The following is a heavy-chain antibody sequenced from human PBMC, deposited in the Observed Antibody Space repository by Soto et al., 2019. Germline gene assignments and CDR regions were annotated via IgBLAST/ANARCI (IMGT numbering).Heavy chain of an antibody. V-gene: IGHV2-26*01. Sequence: QVTLKESGPVLVKPTETLTLTCTVSGVSLSNSTMGVSWIRQPPGKALEWLAHIFSNDEKSYSTSLKSRLTISKDTSKRQVVLTMTHMDPVDTATYYCARTTVAPFYYYGMDVWGQGTTVTVSS. J-gene: IGHJ6*02. CDR2: IFSNDEK. D-gene: IGHD4-17*01. CDR1: GVSLSNSTMG. CDR3: ARTTVAPFYYYGMDV.